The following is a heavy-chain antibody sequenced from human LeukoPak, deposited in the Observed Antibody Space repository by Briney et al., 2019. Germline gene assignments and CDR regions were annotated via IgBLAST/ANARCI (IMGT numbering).Heavy chain of an antibody. CDR2: INPNSGGT. CDR1: GYTFTGYY. D-gene: IGHD6-6*01. CDR3: ARERNSSSSSADAFDI. V-gene: IGHV1-2*02. Sequence: ASVKVSCKASGYTFTGYYMRWVRQAPGQGLEWMGWINPNSGGTNYAQKFQGRVTMTRDTSISTAYMELSRLRSDDTAVYYCARERNSSSSSADAFDIWGQGTMVTVSS. J-gene: IGHJ3*02.